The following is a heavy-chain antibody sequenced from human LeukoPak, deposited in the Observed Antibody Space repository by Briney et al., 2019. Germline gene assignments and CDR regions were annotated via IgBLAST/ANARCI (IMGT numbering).Heavy chain of an antibody. CDR2: IDYSGST. CDR1: GGSISSYY. Sequence: PSETLSLTCTVFGGSISSYYWSWIRQPPGKGLEWIGYIDYSGSTNYNPSLRSRFTISVDTSKIQFSLKLTSVTAADTAVYFCARYRIGTRHFDYWGQGTLVTVSS. CDR3: ARYRIGTRHFDY. J-gene: IGHJ4*02. V-gene: IGHV4-59*01. D-gene: IGHD1-7*01.